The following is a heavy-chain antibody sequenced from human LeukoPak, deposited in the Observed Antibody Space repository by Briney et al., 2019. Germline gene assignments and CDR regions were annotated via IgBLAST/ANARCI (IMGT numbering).Heavy chain of an antibody. CDR1: GFTFSNFG. Sequence: GRSLRLSCAASGFTFSNFGMHWVRQTPGKGLESLAVISSNTIETYYASSVKGRFTISRDNSKNTLYLQMNSLRADDTAVYYCAKDSAGGSYGYDYWGQGTLVTVSS. J-gene: IGHJ4*02. CDR3: AKDSAGGSYGYDY. V-gene: IGHV3-30*04. D-gene: IGHD5-18*01. CDR2: ISSNTIET.